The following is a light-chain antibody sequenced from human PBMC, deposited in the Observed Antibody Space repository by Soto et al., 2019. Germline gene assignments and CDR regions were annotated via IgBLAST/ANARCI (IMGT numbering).Light chain of an antibody. J-gene: IGKJ4*01. CDR2: AAS. Sequence: LSPSFVSAFVRNRVAITCRASQTISSYLNWYQQKPGKAPELLIYAASNLQSGVPSRFSGSGSETDFTLTISSLQPEDLATYSCQQSYSTPRTFGGGTKVDIK. CDR1: QTISSY. V-gene: IGKV1-39*01. CDR3: QQSYSTPRT.